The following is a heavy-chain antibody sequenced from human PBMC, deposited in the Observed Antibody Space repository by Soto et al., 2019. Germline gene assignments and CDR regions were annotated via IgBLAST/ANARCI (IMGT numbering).Heavy chain of an antibody. J-gene: IGHJ4*02. CDR2: INSDGSST. Sequence: GGSLRLSCAASGFTFSNYWMHWVRQAPGKGLVWVARINSDGSSTSYTDSVKGRFTISRDNAKKTVYLQMNSLRDEDTAVYYCAIRMYSTRWYYLDYWGQGTLVTVSS. CDR1: GFTFSNYW. CDR3: AIRMYSTRWYYLDY. V-gene: IGHV3-74*01. D-gene: IGHD6-13*01.